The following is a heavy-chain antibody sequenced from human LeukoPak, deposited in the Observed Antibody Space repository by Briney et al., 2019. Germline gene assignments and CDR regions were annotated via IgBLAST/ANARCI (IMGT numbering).Heavy chain of an antibody. CDR3: AHTDLLSYSGSDFDY. CDR1: GFSLSTYGVG. CDR2: IYWDDDK. Sequence: SGPTLVNPTQTLTLTCTFSGFSLSTYGVGVAWIRQPPGKALEWLALIYWDDDKRYTPSLKSRLTITKDTSKNQVVLTMTNMDPVDTATYYCAHTDLLSYSGSDFDYWGQGTLVTVSS. V-gene: IGHV2-5*02. J-gene: IGHJ4*02. D-gene: IGHD3-10*01.